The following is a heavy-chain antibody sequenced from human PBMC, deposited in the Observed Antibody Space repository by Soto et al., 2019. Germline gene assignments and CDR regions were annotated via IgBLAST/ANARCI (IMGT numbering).Heavy chain of an antibody. Sequence: QVQLVQSGAEVKKPGASVKVSCKASGYTFTSYAFSWVRQAPGQGLEWMGGIIPIFGTANYAQKFQGRVTITADESTSTAYMELTSLRSEDTAMYYCARDHRIAVAGTSFDYWGQGTLVTVSS. V-gene: IGHV1-69*01. CDR3: ARDHRIAVAGTSFDY. D-gene: IGHD6-19*01. CDR2: IIPIFGTA. J-gene: IGHJ4*01. CDR1: GYTFTSYA.